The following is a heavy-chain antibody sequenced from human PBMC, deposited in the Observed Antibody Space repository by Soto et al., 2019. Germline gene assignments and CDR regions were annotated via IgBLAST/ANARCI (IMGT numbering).Heavy chain of an antibody. D-gene: IGHD2-15*01. CDR1: GGSFSGYY. J-gene: IGHJ4*02. CDR3: ARAVGGFIVVPYYFDY. V-gene: IGHV4-34*01. Sequence: QVQLQQWGAGLLKPSETLSLTCAVYGGSFSGYYWSWIRQPPGKGLEWIGEINHSGSTNYNPSLKSRVTISVDTSKNQFSLKLSSVTAADTAVYYCARAVGGFIVVPYYFDYWGQGTLVTVSS. CDR2: INHSGST.